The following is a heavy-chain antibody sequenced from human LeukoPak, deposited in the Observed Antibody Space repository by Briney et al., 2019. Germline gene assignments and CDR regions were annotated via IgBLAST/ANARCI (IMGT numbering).Heavy chain of an antibody. J-gene: IGHJ5*02. CDR1: GFTFSSYS. CDR2: ISSSSSTI. V-gene: IGHV3-48*04. D-gene: IGHD5/OR15-5a*01. CDR3: ARMSTTGWFDP. Sequence: GGSLRLSCAASGFTFSSYSMNWVRQAPGKGLEWVSYISSSSSTIYYADSVKGRFTISRDNAKNSLYLQMNSLRAEDTAVYYCARMSTTGWFDPWGQGTLVTVSS.